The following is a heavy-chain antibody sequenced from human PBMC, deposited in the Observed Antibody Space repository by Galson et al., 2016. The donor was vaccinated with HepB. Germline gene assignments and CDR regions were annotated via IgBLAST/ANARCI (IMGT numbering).Heavy chain of an antibody. J-gene: IGHJ6*02. Sequence: QSGAEVKRPGESLRISCQGSDYIFANYWIGWVRQMPGKGLEWMGIIYPGDSETRYIPSFQGQVTISADKSISTAHLQWSSLQASDTAMYYCARLGIGYNNSDFYYYGMDVWGQGTTVTVSS. CDR3: ARLGIGYNNSDFYYYGMDV. CDR2: IYPGDSET. CDR1: DYIFANYW. V-gene: IGHV5-51*01. D-gene: IGHD5-18*01.